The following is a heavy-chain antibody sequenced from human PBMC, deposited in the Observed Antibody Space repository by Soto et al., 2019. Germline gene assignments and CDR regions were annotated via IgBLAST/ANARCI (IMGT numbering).Heavy chain of an antibody. D-gene: IGHD3-10*01. J-gene: IGHJ3*02. CDR3: AREGSRTFDI. V-gene: IGHV3-7*01. CDR1: GFRFSSYW. Sequence: GGSLRLSCAASGFRFSSYWMSWVRQAPGKGLEWVANIKQDGSEKDYVDSVKGRFTISRDNAKNSLYLQMNSLRAEDTAVYYCAREGSRTFDIWGQGTKVTVSS. CDR2: IKQDGSEK.